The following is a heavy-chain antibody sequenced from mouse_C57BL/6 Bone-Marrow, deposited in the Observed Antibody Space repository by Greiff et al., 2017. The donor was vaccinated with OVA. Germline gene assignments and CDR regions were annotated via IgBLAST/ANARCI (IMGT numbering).Heavy chain of an antibody. CDR3: ARPYYYGSSYNYAMDY. CDR1: GYSITSGYY. D-gene: IGHD1-1*01. J-gene: IGHJ4*01. CDR2: ISYDGSN. Sequence: VQLQQSGPGLVKPSQSLSLTCSVTGYSITSGYYWNWIRQFPGNKLEWMGYISYDGSNNYNPSLKNRISITRDTSKNQFFLKLNSVTTEDTATYYCARPYYYGSSYNYAMDYWGQGTSVTVSS. V-gene: IGHV3-6*01.